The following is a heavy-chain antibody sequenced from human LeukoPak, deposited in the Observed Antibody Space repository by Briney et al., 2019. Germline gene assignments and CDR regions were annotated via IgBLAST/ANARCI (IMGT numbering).Heavy chain of an antibody. D-gene: IGHD3-16*01. CDR3: ARGGGLDV. V-gene: IGHV3-7*03. CDR1: GFTFNHYA. J-gene: IGHJ6*02. Sequence: PGGSLRLSCAASGFTFNHYAMNWVRQAPGKGLEWVASINHNGNVNYYVDSVKGRFTISRDNAKNSLYLQMSNLRAEDTAVYFSARGGGLDVWGQGATVTVSS. CDR2: INHNGNVN.